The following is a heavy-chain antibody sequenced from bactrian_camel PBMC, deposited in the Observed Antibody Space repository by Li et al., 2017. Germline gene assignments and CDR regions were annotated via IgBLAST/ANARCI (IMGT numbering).Heavy chain of an antibody. V-gene: IGHV3S55*01. CDR2: ISPDGVT. D-gene: IGHD5*01. Sequence: VQLVESGGGSVQAGESLRLSCTLPGFTSNRCGMDWNRQAEGMQNEWVEGISPDGVTGYGDPVKGRFTISKDNDKNTLYLQMNSLKPEDTAMYYCAATMGDYALGVPLSPGGCEETDFGWWGHGTQVTVS. J-gene: IGHJ6*01. CDR1: GFTSNRCG. CDR3: AATMGDYALGVPLSPGGCEETDFGW.